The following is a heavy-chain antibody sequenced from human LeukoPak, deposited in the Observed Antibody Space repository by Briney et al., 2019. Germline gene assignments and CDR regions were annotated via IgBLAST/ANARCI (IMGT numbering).Heavy chain of an antibody. V-gene: IGHV4-59*01. CDR2: IYYSGST. Sequence: SETLSLTCTVSGGSISSYYWSWVRQPPGKGLEGIGYIYYSGSTNYNPSLTSRVTISVDTSKNQFSLKLSSVTAADTAVYYCARANYDFWSGYHGFDYWGQGTLVTVSS. D-gene: IGHD3-3*01. CDR3: ARANYDFWSGYHGFDY. CDR1: GGSISSYY. J-gene: IGHJ4*02.